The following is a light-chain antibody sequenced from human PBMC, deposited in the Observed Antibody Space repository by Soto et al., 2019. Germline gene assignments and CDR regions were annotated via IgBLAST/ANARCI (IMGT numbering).Light chain of an antibody. Sequence: IVLTQSPGTLSLSPWERATLSCRASQSVSNYYLAWYQQKPGQAPKLLIYDAYNRATGIPPRFSGSGSGTDFTLTISSLEPEDSAVYYCQQRHMWPITFGQGTRLEIK. CDR2: DAY. J-gene: IGKJ5*01. CDR1: QSVSNYY. V-gene: IGKV3D-20*02. CDR3: QQRHMWPIT.